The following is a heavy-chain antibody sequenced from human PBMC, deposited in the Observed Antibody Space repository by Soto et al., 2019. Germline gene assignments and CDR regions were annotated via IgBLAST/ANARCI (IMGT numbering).Heavy chain of an antibody. V-gene: IGHV1-18*01. D-gene: IGHD5-18*01. CDR2: ISAYNGNT. CDR1: GGTFSSYA. CDR3: ARGGRNTAEAY. Sequence: APVKVSCKASGGTFSSYAISRVRQAPGQGLEYMGWISAYNGNTNYAQNLQGRVTMTTDTSTSTAYMELRSLRSDDTAVYYCARGGRNTAEAYWGQGTLVTVSS. J-gene: IGHJ4*02.